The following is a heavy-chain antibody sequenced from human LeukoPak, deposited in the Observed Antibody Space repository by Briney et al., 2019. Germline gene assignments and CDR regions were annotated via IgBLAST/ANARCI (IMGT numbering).Heavy chain of an antibody. CDR1: GFIFSNYN. CDR3: ARSQDYYDI. J-gene: IGHJ4*02. V-gene: IGHV3-48*01. Sequence: GGSLRLSCAAAGFIFSNYNMNWVRQAPGKGLEWISYITSGSSNIYYADSVKGRFTISRDNVKNSLYLQMNSLRAEDTAVYYCARSQDYYDIWGQGILVTVSS. CDR2: ITSGSSNI. D-gene: IGHD3-22*01.